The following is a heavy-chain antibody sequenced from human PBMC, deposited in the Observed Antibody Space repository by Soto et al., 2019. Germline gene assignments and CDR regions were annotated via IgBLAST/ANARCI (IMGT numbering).Heavy chain of an antibody. CDR3: ARDLAQLWLFDY. D-gene: IGHD5-18*01. CDR2: INSDGSST. J-gene: IGHJ4*02. CDR1: GFTFSSYW. Sequence: GGSLRLSCAASGFTFSSYWMHWVRQAPGKGLEWVSRINSDGSSTSYADSVKGRFTISRDNAKNTLYLQMNSLRAEDTAVYYCARDLAQLWLFDYWGQGTLVTVSS. V-gene: IGHV3-74*01.